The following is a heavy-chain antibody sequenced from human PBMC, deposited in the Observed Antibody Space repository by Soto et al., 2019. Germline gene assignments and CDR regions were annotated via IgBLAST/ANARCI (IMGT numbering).Heavy chain of an antibody. CDR2: VSETCDNT. CDR3: AKGGIDP. CDR1: GFTLSRYA. J-gene: IGHJ5*02. Sequence: GGCLRLSWPTSGFTLSRYAVSWVRQAPAKGLEWVSSVSETCDNTYSADSVQGTFTISRDNSKNILYLQMNSLRDEDTAIYYCAKGGIDPWGQGTLVPVSS. V-gene: IGHV3-23*01. D-gene: IGHD3-10*01.